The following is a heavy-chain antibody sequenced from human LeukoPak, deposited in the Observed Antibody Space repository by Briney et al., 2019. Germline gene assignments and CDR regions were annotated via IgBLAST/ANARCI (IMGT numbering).Heavy chain of an antibody. J-gene: IGHJ4*02. V-gene: IGHV3-48*03. D-gene: IGHD1-26*01. CDR3: AREAKMRVGAPLY. Sequence: GGSLRHSCAASGFTFSSYEMNWVRQAPGKGLEWVSYISSSGSTIYYADSVKGRFTISRDNAKNSLYLQMNSLRAEDTAVYYCAREAKMRVGAPLYWGQGTLVTVSS. CDR1: GFTFSSYE. CDR2: ISSSGSTI.